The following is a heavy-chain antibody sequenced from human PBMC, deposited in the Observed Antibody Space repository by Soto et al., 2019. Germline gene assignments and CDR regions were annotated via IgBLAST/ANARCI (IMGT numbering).Heavy chain of an antibody. CDR3: ARARLRAVYAFDF. V-gene: IGHV4-31*03. Sequence: KPSETLSLTCTLSGVSITSGAYYLTWVRHHPGKGLEWIGYIYYNWNTYFSPSLKSRLTISIETSKNQFSLKLSSVTAADTAMYYCARARLRAVYAFDFWGQGTMVTVSS. CDR1: GVSITSGAYY. CDR2: IYYNWNT. J-gene: IGHJ3*01. D-gene: IGHD4-17*01.